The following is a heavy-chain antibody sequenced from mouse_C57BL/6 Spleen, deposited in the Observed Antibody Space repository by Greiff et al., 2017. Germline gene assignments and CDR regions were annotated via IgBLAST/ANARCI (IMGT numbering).Heavy chain of an antibody. CDR1: GFTFNTYA. J-gene: IGHJ4*01. V-gene: IGHV10-3*01. CDR3: VSNAMDY. CDR2: IRSKSSNYAT. Sequence: EVQRVESGGGLVQPKGSLKLSCAASGFTFNTYAMHWVRQAPGKGLEWVARIRSKSSNYATYYADSVKDRFTISREYAQSMLYLQMNNLKTEDKTMYYCVSNAMDYWGQGTSVTVSS.